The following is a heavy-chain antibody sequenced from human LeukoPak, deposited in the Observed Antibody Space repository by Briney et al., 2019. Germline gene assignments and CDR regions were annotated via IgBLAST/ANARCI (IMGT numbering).Heavy chain of an antibody. Sequence: GGSLRLSCAASGFTFSSYDMHWVRQATGKGLEWVSAIGTAGDTYYPGSVKGRFTISRENAKNSLYLQMNSLRAGDTAVYYCARGAVAGTTGYYFDYWGQGTLVTVSS. CDR1: GFTFSSYD. J-gene: IGHJ4*02. CDR3: ARGAVAGTTGYYFDY. CDR2: IGTAGDT. D-gene: IGHD6-19*01. V-gene: IGHV3-13*01.